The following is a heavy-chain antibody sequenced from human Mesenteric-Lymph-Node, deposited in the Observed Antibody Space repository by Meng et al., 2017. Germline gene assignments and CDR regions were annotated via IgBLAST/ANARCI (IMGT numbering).Heavy chain of an antibody. V-gene: IGHV3-30*04. J-gene: IGHJ4*02. CDR1: GFTFSSYA. CDR2: ISYDGSNK. CDR3: AKEPTYYYDSSEY. Sequence: GGSLRLSCAASGFTFSSYAMHWVRQAPGKGLEWVAVISYDGSNKYYADSVKGRFTISRDNSKNTLYLQMNSLRAEDTAVYYCAKEPTYYYDSSEYWGQGTLVTVSS. D-gene: IGHD3-22*01.